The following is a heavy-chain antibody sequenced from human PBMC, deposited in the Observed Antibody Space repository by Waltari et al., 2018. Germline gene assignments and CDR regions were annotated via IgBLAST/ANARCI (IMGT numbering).Heavy chain of an antibody. V-gene: IGHV4-4*02. J-gene: IGHJ4*02. CDR2: IYNSGST. CDR3: ARVRSSSGLFW. Sequence: QVQLQESGPGLVKPSGTLSLTCAVSGGSISSSNWWSWVRQPPGKGLEWIGEIYNSGSTNYNPALNGRVTISVDKSKNQFSLQLSSVTAADTAVYYCARVRSSSGLFWWGQGTLVTVSS. D-gene: IGHD6-19*01. CDR1: GGSISSSNW.